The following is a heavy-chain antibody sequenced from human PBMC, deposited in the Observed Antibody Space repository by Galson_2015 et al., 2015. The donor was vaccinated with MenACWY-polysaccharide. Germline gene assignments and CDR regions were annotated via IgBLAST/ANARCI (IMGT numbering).Heavy chain of an antibody. Sequence: SETLSLTCADSDYSIRSGYFWGWIRQPPGKGLEWIASIFHSGTTYYNPSLKSRVTISVDTSKNQFSLKLSSVTAADTAVYYCARVEKYSGSYYILHWGQGTLVTVSS. CDR2: IFHSGTT. CDR1: DYSIRSGYF. CDR3: ARVEKYSGSYYILH. V-gene: IGHV4-38-2*01. J-gene: IGHJ4*02. D-gene: IGHD1-26*01.